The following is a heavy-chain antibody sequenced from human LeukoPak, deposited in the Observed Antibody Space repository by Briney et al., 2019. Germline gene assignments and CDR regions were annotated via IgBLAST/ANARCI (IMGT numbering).Heavy chain of an antibody. V-gene: IGHV3-23*01. Sequence: PGGSLRLSCAASGFTFSSYAMNWVRQAPGKGLEWVSAISGSGGSTYYADSVKGRFTISRDNSKNTLYLQMNSLRAEDTAVYYCARGGSSGYPIDYWGQGTLVTVSS. CDR3: ARGGSSGYPIDY. CDR2: ISGSGGST. CDR1: GFTFSSYA. J-gene: IGHJ4*02. D-gene: IGHD3-22*01.